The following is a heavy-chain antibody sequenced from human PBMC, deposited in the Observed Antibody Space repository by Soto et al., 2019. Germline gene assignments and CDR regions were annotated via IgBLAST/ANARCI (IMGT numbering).Heavy chain of an antibody. Sequence: QVQLVQSGAEVKKPGSSVKVSCKASGGTFSSYTISWVRQAPGQGLEWMGGIIPILGTANYEQKFQGRATITANKSTNTAYMELSSLRSEDTAVYYCARNVDDGSSAYAFDLWGQGTMVTVSS. CDR1: GGTFSSYT. V-gene: IGHV1-69*08. D-gene: IGHD6-19*01. CDR3: ARNVDDGSSAYAFDL. J-gene: IGHJ3*01. CDR2: IIPILGTA.